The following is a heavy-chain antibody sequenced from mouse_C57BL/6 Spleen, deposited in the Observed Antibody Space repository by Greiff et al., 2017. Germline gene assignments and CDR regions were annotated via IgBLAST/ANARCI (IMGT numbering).Heavy chain of an antibody. CDR1: GFNIKDYY. CDR2: IDPEDGET. Sequence: VQLQQSGAELVKPGASVKLSCTASGFNIKDYYMPWVKQRTEQGLEWIGRIDPEDGETKYAPTFQGKATITADTSSNTAYLQLSSLTSEDTAVYYCARMVTTGGYYYAMDYWGQGTSVTVSS. CDR3: ARMVTTGGYYYAMDY. D-gene: IGHD2-2*01. J-gene: IGHJ4*01. V-gene: IGHV14-2*01.